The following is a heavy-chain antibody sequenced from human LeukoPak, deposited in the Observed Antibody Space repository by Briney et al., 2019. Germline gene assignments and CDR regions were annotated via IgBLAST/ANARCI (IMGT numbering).Heavy chain of an antibody. D-gene: IGHD3-22*01. V-gene: IGHV3-7*01. CDR3: AVSPYYDIDY. J-gene: IGHJ4*02. Sequence: GGSLRLSCAASGFTFSSYWMSWVRQAPGKRLEWVANIKQDGSVEYYVDSVKGRFTISRENAKNSLYLQMNSQRAEDTAVYYCAVSPYYDIDYWGQGTLVTVSS. CDR1: GFTFSSYW. CDR2: IKQDGSVE.